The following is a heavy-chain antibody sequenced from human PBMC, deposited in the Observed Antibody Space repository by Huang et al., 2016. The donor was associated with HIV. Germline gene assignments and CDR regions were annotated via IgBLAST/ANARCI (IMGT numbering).Heavy chain of an antibody. CDR2: ISETGSVI. Sequence: EEQLVESGGGLVQPGGSLRLSCAASGFSFSSCNMNWVRQAPGKGLEWLSYISETGSVITYADSVKGQFTVSRDNAKNSLYLQMDSLRAEDTAVYYCARGYSSSWLYNWGQGTLVTVSS. J-gene: IGHJ4*02. D-gene: IGHD6-13*01. CDR3: ARGYSSSWLYN. CDR1: GFSFSSCN. V-gene: IGHV3-48*01.